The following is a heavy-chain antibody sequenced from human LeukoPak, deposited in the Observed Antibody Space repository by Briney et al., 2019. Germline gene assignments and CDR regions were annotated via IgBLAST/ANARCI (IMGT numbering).Heavy chain of an antibody. J-gene: IGHJ4*02. CDR2: IQQHGSET. CDR3: ARDDSKWFGELFY. D-gene: IGHD3-10*01. CDR1: GFTFSNYW. Sequence: GGSLRLSCEGSGFTFSNYWMSWVRQAPGKGLEWVANIQQHGSETYYGDSVKGRFTISRDNSKNTLYLQMNSLRAEDTAVYYCARDDSKWFGELFYWGQGTLVTVSS. V-gene: IGHV3-7*01.